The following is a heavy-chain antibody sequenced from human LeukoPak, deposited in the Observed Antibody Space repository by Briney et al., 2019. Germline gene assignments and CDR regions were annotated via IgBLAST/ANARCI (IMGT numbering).Heavy chain of an antibody. Sequence: GGSLRRSCAASGFTFSTYEMNWVRQAPGKGLEWVSYISTGGSIIYYVDSVKGRFTISRDNAQNSLYLQMNSLRAEDTAVYYCATAYSGYYTYYFDYWGQGTLVTVSS. CDR1: GFTFSTYE. CDR3: ATAYSGYYTYYFDY. CDR2: ISTGGSII. D-gene: IGHD3-22*01. J-gene: IGHJ4*02. V-gene: IGHV3-48*03.